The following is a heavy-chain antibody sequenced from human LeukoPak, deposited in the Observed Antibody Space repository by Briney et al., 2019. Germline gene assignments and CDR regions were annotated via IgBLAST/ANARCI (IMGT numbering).Heavy chain of an antibody. CDR1: GFTFNSYG. D-gene: IGHD3-10*01. J-gene: IGHJ4*02. CDR2: IRYDGSNK. Sequence: GGSLRLSCAATGFTFNSYGMHWVRQAPGKGLEWVAFIRYDGSNKYYADSVKGRFTISRDNSKNTLYLQMNSLRADDTAVYYCARDLYPGYASGNYFGDYWGQGTLVTVSS. V-gene: IGHV3-30*02. CDR3: ARDLYPGYASGNYFGDY.